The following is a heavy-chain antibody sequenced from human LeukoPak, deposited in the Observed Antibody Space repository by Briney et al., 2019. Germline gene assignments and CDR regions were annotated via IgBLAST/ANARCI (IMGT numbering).Heavy chain of an antibody. Sequence: GASVKVSCKASGGTFSSYAISWVRQAPGQGLEWMGGIIPIFGTANYAQKFQGRVTITADKSTSTAYMELSSLRSEDTAVYYCARASPPGGKQSGWFDPWGQGTLVTVSS. D-gene: IGHD3-16*01. CDR2: IIPIFGTA. J-gene: IGHJ5*02. V-gene: IGHV1-69*06. CDR3: ARASPPGGKQSGWFDP. CDR1: GGTFSSYA.